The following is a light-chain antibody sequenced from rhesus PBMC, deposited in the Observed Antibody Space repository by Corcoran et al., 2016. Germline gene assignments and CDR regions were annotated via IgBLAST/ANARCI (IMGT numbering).Light chain of an antibody. CDR1: QSISSW. V-gene: IGKV1-22*01. J-gene: IGKJ4*01. CDR2: KAS. CDR3: QRYSSSPLT. Sequence: DIQMTQSPSSLSASVGDTVIITCRASQSISSWFAWYQQKPGKAAKLLIYKASSLQSGVPSRFIGSGSGTDFALSISSLQSEDFATYYCQRYSSSPLTFGGGTKVELK.